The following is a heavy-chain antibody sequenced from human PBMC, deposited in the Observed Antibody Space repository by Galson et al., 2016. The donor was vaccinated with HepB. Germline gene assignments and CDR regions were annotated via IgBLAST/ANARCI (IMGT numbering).Heavy chain of an antibody. CDR2: VYYSGST. Sequence: LSLTCTVSGGSISSSHYYCGWIRQPPGKGLEWIGNVYYSGSTYYNPSLKSRVTIPVDTSKNQFSLKLTSVTAADTAVYYCATYLGGIVGASDYWGQGTLVTVSS. D-gene: IGHD1-26*01. J-gene: IGHJ4*02. V-gene: IGHV4-39*01. CDR3: ATYLGGIVGASDY. CDR1: GGSISSSHYY.